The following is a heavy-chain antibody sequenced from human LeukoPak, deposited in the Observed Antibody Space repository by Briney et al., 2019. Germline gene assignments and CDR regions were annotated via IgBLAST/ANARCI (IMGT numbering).Heavy chain of an antibody. CDR1: GFTFSSYG. J-gene: IGHJ4*02. V-gene: IGHV3-30*02. Sequence: GGSLRLSCAASGFTFSSYGMHWVRQAPGKGLEWVAFIRYDGSNKYYADSVKGRFTISRDNSKNTLYLQMNSLRAEDTAVYYCAKDHSAKGYYFDYWGLGTLVTVSS. CDR3: AKDHSAKGYYFDY. CDR2: IRYDGSNK. D-gene: IGHD3-10*01.